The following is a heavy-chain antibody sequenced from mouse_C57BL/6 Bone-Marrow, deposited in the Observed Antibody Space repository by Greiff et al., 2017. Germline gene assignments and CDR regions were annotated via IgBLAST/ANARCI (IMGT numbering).Heavy chain of an antibody. J-gene: IGHJ1*03. Sequence: EVQLMESGGGLVQPGGSLKLSCAASGFTFSDYGMAWVRQAPRKGPEWVAFISNLAYSIYYADTVTGRFTISRENAKNTLYLEMSSLRSEDTAMYYCARHSSLLRYRYFDVWGTGTTVTVSS. CDR2: ISNLAYSI. V-gene: IGHV5-15*01. CDR3: ARHSSLLRYRYFDV. CDR1: GFTFSDYG. D-gene: IGHD1-1*01.